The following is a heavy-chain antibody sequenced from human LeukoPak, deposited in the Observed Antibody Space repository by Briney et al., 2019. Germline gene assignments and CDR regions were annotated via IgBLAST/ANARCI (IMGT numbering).Heavy chain of an antibody. J-gene: IGHJ5*02. CDR1: GFIFSDYY. CDR2: ISISGSTI. CDR3: ARLGYSSSSNWFDP. D-gene: IGHD6-6*01. Sequence: EGSLRLSCAASGFIFSDYYMSWIRQAPGKGLEWISYISISGSTIYYADSVKGRFTISRDNAKNSLYLQMDSLRAEDTAVYYCARLGYSSSSNWFDPWGQGTLVTVSS. V-gene: IGHV3-11*01.